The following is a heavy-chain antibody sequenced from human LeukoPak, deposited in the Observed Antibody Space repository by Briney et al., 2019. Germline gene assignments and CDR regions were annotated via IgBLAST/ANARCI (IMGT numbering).Heavy chain of an antibody. CDR2: ISYDGSNK. D-gene: IGHD3-16*02. J-gene: IGHJ4*02. CDR1: GFTFSSYA. CDR3: ARGLSSSYSDY. V-gene: IGHV3-30-3*01. Sequence: GGSLRLSCAASGFTFSSYAMHWVRQAPGKGLEWVAVISYDGSNKYYADSVKGRFTISRDNSKNTLYLQMNSLRAEDTAVYYCARGLSSSYSDYWGQGTLVTVSS.